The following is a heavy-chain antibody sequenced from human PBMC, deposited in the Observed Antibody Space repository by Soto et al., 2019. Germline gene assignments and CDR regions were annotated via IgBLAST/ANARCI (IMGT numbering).Heavy chain of an antibody. D-gene: IGHD5-18*01. Sequence: SETLSLTCTVSGGSISSYYWSWIRQPPGKGLEWIGYIYYSGSTNYNPSLKTRVTISVDTSKNQFSLNLSSMTAADTAVYYCARVRRYGDSGYWFDPWGQGTLVPSPQ. J-gene: IGHJ5*02. CDR3: ARVRRYGDSGYWFDP. CDR2: IYYSGST. V-gene: IGHV4-59*01. CDR1: GGSISSYY.